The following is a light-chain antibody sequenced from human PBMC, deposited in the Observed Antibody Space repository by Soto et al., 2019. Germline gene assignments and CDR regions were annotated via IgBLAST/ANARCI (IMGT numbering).Light chain of an antibody. CDR1: QSVLYSSNNKNY. Sequence: DIVMTQSPDSLAVSLGERATINCKSSQSVLYSSNNKNYLAWYQQKPGQPPKLLIYWASTRESGVPDRFSGSGSETDSTLSFSSVQAEDVAVYYCQQYYSTHPTFGGGTKVEIK. CDR3: QQYYSTHPT. V-gene: IGKV4-1*01. CDR2: WAS. J-gene: IGKJ4*01.